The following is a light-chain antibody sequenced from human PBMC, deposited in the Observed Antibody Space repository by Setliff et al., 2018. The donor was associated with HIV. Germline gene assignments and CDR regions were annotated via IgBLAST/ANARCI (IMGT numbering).Light chain of an antibody. V-gene: IGLV2-14*03. CDR2: DVS. Sequence: QSVLAQPASVSGSPGQSITIPCTGTSSDVGGYNYVSWYQQHPGKAPKFMIYDVSNRPSGVSNRFSGSKSGNTASLTISGLQAEDEADYYCSSYTSSSTFYVFGAGTKVTV. CDR3: SSYTSSSTFYV. CDR1: SSDVGGYNY. J-gene: IGLJ1*01.